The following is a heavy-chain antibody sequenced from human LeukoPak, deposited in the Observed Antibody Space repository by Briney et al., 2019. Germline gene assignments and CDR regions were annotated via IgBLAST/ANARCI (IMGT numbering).Heavy chain of an antibody. D-gene: IGHD3-3*01. Sequence: QPGGSLRLSCAASGFTFSSYGMHWVRQAPGKGLEWVAVISYDGSNKYYADSVKGRFTISRDNSKNTLYLQMNSLRAEDTAMYYCAKEGESGYSGGFDHWGQGTLVTVSS. CDR3: AKEGESGYSGGFDH. V-gene: IGHV3-30*18. J-gene: IGHJ4*02. CDR1: GFTFSSYG. CDR2: ISYDGSNK.